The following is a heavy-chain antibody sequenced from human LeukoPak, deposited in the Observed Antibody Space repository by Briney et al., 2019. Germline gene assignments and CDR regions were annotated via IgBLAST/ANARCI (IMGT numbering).Heavy chain of an antibody. CDR2: IYYSGST. V-gene: IGHV4-39*07. CDR1: GGSISSSSYY. CDR3: ARDLGPPIVVVIQHAFDI. D-gene: IGHD2-21*01. Sequence: SETLSLTCTVSGGSISSSSYYWGWIRQPPGMGLEWIGSIYYSGSTYYNPSLKSRVTISVDTSKNQFSLNLSSVTAADTAVYYCARDLGPPIVVVIQHAFDIWGQGTMVTVSS. J-gene: IGHJ3*02.